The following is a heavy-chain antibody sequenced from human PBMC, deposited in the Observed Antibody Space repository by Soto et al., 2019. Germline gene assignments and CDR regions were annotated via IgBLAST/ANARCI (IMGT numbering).Heavy chain of an antibody. V-gene: IGHV3-21*01. D-gene: IGHD6-13*01. Sequence: GGSLSLSCAASGFTFSSYSMNWVRQAPGKGLEWVSSISSSSSYIYYADSVKGRFTISRDNAKNSLYLQMNSLRAEDTAVYYCAQSIAAADPFDYWGQGTLVTVSS. CDR2: ISSSSSYI. J-gene: IGHJ4*02. CDR3: AQSIAAADPFDY. CDR1: GFTFSSYS.